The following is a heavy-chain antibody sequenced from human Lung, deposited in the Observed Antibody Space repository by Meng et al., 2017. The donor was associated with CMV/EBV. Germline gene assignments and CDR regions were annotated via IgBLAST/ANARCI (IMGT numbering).Heavy chain of an antibody. CDR3: ASRGYSSSWRGAFDI. CDR2: INPSGGST. Sequence: SVXVSCQPSGYTFTSYYMHWVRQAPGQGLEWMGIINPSGGSTSYAQKFQGRVTMTRDTSTSTVYMELSSLRSEDTAVYYCASRGYSSSWRGAFDIWGQGXMVTVSS. D-gene: IGHD6-13*01. CDR1: GYTFTSYY. J-gene: IGHJ3*02. V-gene: IGHV1-46*01.